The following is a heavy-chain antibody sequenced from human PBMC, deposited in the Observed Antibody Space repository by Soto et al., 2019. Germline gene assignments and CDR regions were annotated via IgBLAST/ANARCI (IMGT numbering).Heavy chain of an antibody. Sequence: QMQLQESGSRVVKPSQTVSLTCAVSGDSISSGGSSWNWIRQPPGKGLEWIGYIYDTGRTYYNPSLKSRVTISVDRSKNQFSLNLTSVTAADTAVYYCARGTQYYFDSSGYPTGPRFALDLWGQGTMVTVSS. D-gene: IGHD3-22*01. V-gene: IGHV4-30-2*01. CDR1: GDSISSGGSS. CDR3: ARGTQYYFDSSGYPTGPRFALDL. J-gene: IGHJ3*01. CDR2: IYDTGRT.